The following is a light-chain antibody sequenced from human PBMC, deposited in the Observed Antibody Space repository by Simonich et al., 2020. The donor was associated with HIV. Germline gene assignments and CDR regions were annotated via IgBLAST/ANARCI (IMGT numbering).Light chain of an antibody. CDR1: QSLVNSDGNTY. Sequence: DVVMTQSPLSLPVTLGQPASISCRSSQSLVNSDGNTYLNWFQQSTGQSPRRLIYKVSNRDSGVPDRFSGSGSDTDFTLKISRVEAEDVGIYYCMQGTLWWTFGQGTKVEIK. CDR3: MQGTLWWT. V-gene: IGKV2-30*01. CDR2: KVS. J-gene: IGKJ1*01.